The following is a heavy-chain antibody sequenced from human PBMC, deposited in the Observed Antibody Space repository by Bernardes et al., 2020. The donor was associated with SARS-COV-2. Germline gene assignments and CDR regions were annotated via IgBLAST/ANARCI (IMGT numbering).Heavy chain of an antibody. Sequence: SDTLSLTCTVSGGSISSGGYYWSWIRQHPGKGLEWIGYIYYSGSTYYNPSLKSRVTISVDTSKNQFSLKLSSVTAADTAVYYCARDTPGVGGWYSGAFDYWGQGTLVTVSS. V-gene: IGHV4-31*03. J-gene: IGHJ4*02. CDR2: IYYSGST. CDR3: ARDTPGVGGWYSGAFDY. D-gene: IGHD6-19*01. CDR1: GGSISSGGYY.